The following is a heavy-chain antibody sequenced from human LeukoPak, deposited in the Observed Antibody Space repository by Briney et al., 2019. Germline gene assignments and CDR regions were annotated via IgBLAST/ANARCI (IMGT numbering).Heavy chain of an antibody. CDR1: GFTFSSYW. J-gene: IGHJ4*02. V-gene: IGHV3-7*01. CDR2: IKQDGSEK. Sequence: GGSLRVSCTASGFTFSSYWMSWVRQAPGKGLEWVANIKQDGSEKYYVDSVMGRFTISRDNSKNTLYLQMNSLRAEDTAVYYCARDLDYWGQGTLVTVSS. CDR3: ARDLDY.